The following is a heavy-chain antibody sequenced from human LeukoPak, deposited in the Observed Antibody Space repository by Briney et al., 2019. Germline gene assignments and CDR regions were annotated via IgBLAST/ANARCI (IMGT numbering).Heavy chain of an antibody. J-gene: IGHJ4*02. CDR3: ARGGRYYDSSGYYSA. CDR2: INHSGST. Sequence: SETLSLTCAVSGGSISSGGYSWSWIRQPPGKGLEWIGEINHSGSTNYNPSLKSRVTISVDTSKNQFSLKLSSVTAADTAVYYCARGGRYYDSSGYYSAWGQGTLVTVSS. D-gene: IGHD3-22*01. V-gene: IGHV4-30-2*01. CDR1: GGSISSGGYS.